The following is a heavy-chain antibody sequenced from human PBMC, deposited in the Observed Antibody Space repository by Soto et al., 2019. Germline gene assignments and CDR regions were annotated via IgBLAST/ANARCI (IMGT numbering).Heavy chain of an antibody. J-gene: IGHJ6*02. CDR2: MSYDGTNK. CDR3: ARGGYCNSTSCYRYGMDV. D-gene: IGHD2-2*03. Sequence: QVQLAESGGGVVQPEGSLRLSCAASGFTFSSYAMHWVRQAPGKGLEWVAVMSYDGTNKYYAHSVKGRFTISRDSSKNTLNLQMNSLRAEDTAIYYCARGGYCNSTSCYRYGMDVWGQGTTVSVSS. CDR1: GFTFSSYA. V-gene: IGHV3-30-3*01.